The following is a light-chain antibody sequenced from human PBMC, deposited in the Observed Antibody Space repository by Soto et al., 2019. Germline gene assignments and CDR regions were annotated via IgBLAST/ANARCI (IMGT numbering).Light chain of an antibody. CDR2: EAS. J-gene: IGKJ5*01. V-gene: IGKV3-11*01. CDR1: RSVSSY. CDR3: QQRSNWPNT. Sequence: EIGLTQSPATLSLSPGESATLSCRATRSVSSYLALYQQKPGRAPRLLSSEASCSSTDIPARFMGSRSGTYFTLTISSLEPEDFALYYCQQRSNWPNTFGQGTRLEIK.